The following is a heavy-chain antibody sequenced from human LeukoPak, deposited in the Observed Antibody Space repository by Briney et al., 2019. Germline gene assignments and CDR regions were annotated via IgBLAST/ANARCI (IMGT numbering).Heavy chain of an antibody. CDR3: ARRRAGYSHPSPYYDY. CDR1: GDSISSGDYY. Sequence: PSETLSLTCTVSGDSISSGDYYWSWIRQPAGKGLEWIGRISSSGSTNYNPSLKSRVTISVDTSKNQFSLKLSSVTAADTAVYYCARRRAGYSHPSPYYDYWGQGTLVTVSS. V-gene: IGHV4-61*02. CDR2: ISSSGST. D-gene: IGHD5-18*01. J-gene: IGHJ4*02.